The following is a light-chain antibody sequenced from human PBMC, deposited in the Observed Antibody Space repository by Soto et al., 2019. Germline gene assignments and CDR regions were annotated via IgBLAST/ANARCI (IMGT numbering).Light chain of an antibody. CDR1: SSDVGSYNR. V-gene: IGLV2-18*02. Sequence: QSALTQPPSVSGSPGQSVTISCTGTSSDVGSYNRVSWYQQPPGTAPKLMIYEVRNRPSGVPDRFSGCKSGNTASLTISGLQAEDEADYYCSSYTSSSTLVFGGGTKLTVL. CDR3: SSYTSSSTLV. CDR2: EVR. J-gene: IGLJ2*01.